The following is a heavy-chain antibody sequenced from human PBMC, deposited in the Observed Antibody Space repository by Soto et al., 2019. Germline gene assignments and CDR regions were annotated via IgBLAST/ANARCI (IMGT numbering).Heavy chain of an antibody. J-gene: IGHJ3*02. D-gene: IGHD3-9*01. CDR1: GYSFTSYW. Sequence: PGESLKISCKGSGYSFTSYWIGWVRQMPGKGLEWMGIIYPGDSDTRYSPSFQGQVTISADKSISTAYLQWSSLKASDTAMYYCARHPPTYYDIMPGSDSASDIWGRGTVDTVSS. CDR2: IYPGDSDT. CDR3: ARHPPTYYDIMPGSDSASDI. V-gene: IGHV5-51*01.